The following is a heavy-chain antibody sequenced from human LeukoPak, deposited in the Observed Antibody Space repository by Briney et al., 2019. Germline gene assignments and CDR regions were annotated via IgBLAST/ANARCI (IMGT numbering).Heavy chain of an antibody. V-gene: IGHV1-46*03. Sequence: GASETVSCNASGDTLTNNYMHWVRQAPRQGLEWMGIVKTSGGSTRYAQKFQGRGTMIRVTSTSAVYMTQRSPRSADTTVYYCVRSVYGSGVSCFRPADYYYYMDVWGKGTTVTVSS. CDR2: VKTSGGST. CDR1: GDTLTNNY. J-gene: IGHJ6*03. CDR3: VRSVYGSGVSCFRPADYYYYMDV. D-gene: IGHD2-15*01.